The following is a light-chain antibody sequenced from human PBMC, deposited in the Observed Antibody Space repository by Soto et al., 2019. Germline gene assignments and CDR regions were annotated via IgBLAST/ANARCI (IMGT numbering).Light chain of an antibody. J-gene: IGKJ4*01. CDR2: DAS. CDR3: QQFNSYPL. CDR1: QGISSA. Sequence: AIQLTQSPSTLSASVGDRVSITCRASQGISSALAWYQQKPGKAPKLLIYDASSLESGVPSRFSGSGSGTDFTLTISSLQPEDLATYYCQQFNSYPLFVGGTKVEIK. V-gene: IGKV1-13*02.